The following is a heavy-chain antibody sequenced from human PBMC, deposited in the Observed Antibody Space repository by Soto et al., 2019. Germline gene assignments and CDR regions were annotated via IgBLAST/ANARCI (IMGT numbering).Heavy chain of an antibody. D-gene: IGHD3-10*01. V-gene: IGHV1-69*02. Sequence: QVQLVQSGTEVKKPGSSVKVSCKASGDTFSFYTINWVRQAPGLRLEWVGRINPIVSMSNYAQKFQGRVSMTADKCTSAAYMELRSLRSDATAMYFCAASYGSGYRAFDYWGQGALVIVSS. CDR3: AASYGSGYRAFDY. CDR1: GDTFSFYT. CDR2: INPIVSMS. J-gene: IGHJ4*02.